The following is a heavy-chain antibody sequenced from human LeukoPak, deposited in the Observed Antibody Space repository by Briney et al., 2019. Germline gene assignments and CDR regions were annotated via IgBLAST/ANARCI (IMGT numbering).Heavy chain of an antibody. CDR1: GFTFSSYA. J-gene: IGHJ4*02. CDR3: ASGYSGYDSLDY. CDR2: ISSNGGST. D-gene: IGHD5-12*01. V-gene: IGHV3-64*01. Sequence: GGSLRLSCAASGFTFSSYAMHWVRQAPGKGLEYVSAISSNGGSTYYANSVKGRFTISRDNSKNTLYLQMNSLRAEDTAVYYCASGYSGYDSLDYWGQGTLVTVSS.